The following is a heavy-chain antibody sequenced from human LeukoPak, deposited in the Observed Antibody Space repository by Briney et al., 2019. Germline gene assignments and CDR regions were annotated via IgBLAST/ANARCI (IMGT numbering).Heavy chain of an antibody. CDR3: ASETTVTPYWYFDL. J-gene: IGHJ2*01. Sequence: PSETLSLTCTVSGGSISSSSYYWGWIRQPPGKGLEWIGSIYYSGSTYYNPSLKSRVTISVDTSKNQFSLKLSSVTAADTAVYYCASETTVTPYWYFDLWGRGTLVTVSS. CDR2: IYYSGST. D-gene: IGHD4-17*01. CDR1: GGSISSSSYY. V-gene: IGHV4-39*01.